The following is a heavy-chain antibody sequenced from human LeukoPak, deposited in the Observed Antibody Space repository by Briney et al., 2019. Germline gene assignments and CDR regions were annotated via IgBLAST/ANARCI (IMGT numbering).Heavy chain of an antibody. CDR1: GFTFSSYW. CDR2: IKQDGSEK. D-gene: IGHD1-20*01. Sequence: GGSLRLSCAASGFTFSSYWMSWVRQAPGKGLEWVANIKQDGSEKYYVDSVKGRFTISKDNAKNSLYLQMNSLRAEDTAVYYCASLGITGTHDNWFDPWGQGTLVTVPS. J-gene: IGHJ5*02. V-gene: IGHV3-7*01. CDR3: ASLGITGTHDNWFDP.